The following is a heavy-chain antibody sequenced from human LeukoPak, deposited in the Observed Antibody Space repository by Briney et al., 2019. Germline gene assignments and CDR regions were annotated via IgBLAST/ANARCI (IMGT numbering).Heavy chain of an antibody. CDR2: IYYTGTT. Sequence: SETLSLTCTVSGGSISSGGDYWSLIRQHPGKGLEWIGYIYYTGTTYYNPSLESRITISVDTSKNQFSLNLSSMTAADTAVYYCARAAWRGSNSRDAFDIWGQGTVVTVSS. V-gene: IGHV4-31*03. CDR3: ARAAWRGSNSRDAFDI. CDR1: GGSISSGGDY. D-gene: IGHD4/OR15-4a*01. J-gene: IGHJ3*02.